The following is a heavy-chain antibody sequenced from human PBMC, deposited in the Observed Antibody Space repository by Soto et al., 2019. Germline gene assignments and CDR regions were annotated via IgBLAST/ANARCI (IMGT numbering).Heavy chain of an antibody. Sequence: GGSLRLSCAASGFTFSSYGMHWVRQAPGKGLEWVAVISYDGSNKYYADSVKGRFTISRDNSKNTLYLQMNSLRAEDTAVYYCAKEGGRFLEWLYDYWGQGTLVTVSS. V-gene: IGHV3-30*18. CDR2: ISYDGSNK. CDR3: AKEGGRFLEWLYDY. J-gene: IGHJ4*02. D-gene: IGHD3-3*01. CDR1: GFTFSSYG.